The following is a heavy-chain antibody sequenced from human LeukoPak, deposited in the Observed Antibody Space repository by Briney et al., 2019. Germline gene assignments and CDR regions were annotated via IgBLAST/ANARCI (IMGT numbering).Heavy chain of an antibody. CDR3: ARDVEARISAAGTFDY. CDR2: ISGLGGST. Sequence: GGSLRLSRAASGFTFSSYAMSWVRQAPGKGLEWVSVISGLGGSTYYADSVKGRFALSRDNSKNTLWLQMNSLRADDTAIYYCARDVEARISAAGTFDYWGQGSLVTVSS. CDR1: GFTFSSYA. D-gene: IGHD6-13*01. J-gene: IGHJ4*02. V-gene: IGHV3-23*01.